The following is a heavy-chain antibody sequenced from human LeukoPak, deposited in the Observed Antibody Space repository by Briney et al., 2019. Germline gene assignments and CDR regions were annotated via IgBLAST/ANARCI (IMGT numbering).Heavy chain of an antibody. Sequence: SETLSLTCTVSGGSISSYYWSWIRQPPGKGLEWIGYIYYSGSTNYYPSLKSRVTISVDTSKNQFSLKLSSVTAADTAVYYCARGSKQLYPDYWGQGTLVTVSS. V-gene: IGHV4-59*08. D-gene: IGHD2-2*02. CDR3: ARGSKQLYPDY. CDR1: GGSISSYY. CDR2: IYYSGST. J-gene: IGHJ4*02.